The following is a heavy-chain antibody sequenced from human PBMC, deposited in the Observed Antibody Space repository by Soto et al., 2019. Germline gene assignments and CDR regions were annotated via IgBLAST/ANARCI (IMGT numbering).Heavy chain of an antibody. D-gene: IGHD2-15*01. CDR1: GGSISSGGYS. Sequence: PSETLSLTCAVSGGSISSGGYSWSWIRQPPGKGLESIGYIYHSGSTYYNPSLKSRVTISVDTSASTAYMELSSLRSEDTAVYYCARDLGGWPDYWGREPWSPSPQ. J-gene: IGHJ4*02. CDR3: ARDLGGWPDY. V-gene: IGHV4-30-2*05. CDR2: IYHSGST.